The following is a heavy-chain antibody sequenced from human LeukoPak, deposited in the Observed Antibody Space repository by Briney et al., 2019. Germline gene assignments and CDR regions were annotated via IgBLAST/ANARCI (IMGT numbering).Heavy chain of an antibody. J-gene: IGHJ5*02. V-gene: IGHV4-59*01. CDR3: ARVPYYYDSSGYYLRWFDP. Sequence: SETLSLTCTVSGGSISSYYWSWIRQPPGKGLEWIGYIYYSGSTNYNPSLKSRVTISVNTSKNQFSLKLSSVTAADTAVYYCARVPYYYDSSGYYLRWFDPWGQGTLVTVSS. D-gene: IGHD3-22*01. CDR2: IYYSGST. CDR1: GGSISSYY.